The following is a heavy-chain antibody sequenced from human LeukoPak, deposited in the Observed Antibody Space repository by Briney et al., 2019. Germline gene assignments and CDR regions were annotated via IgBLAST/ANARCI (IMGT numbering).Heavy chain of an antibody. CDR1: GGSISSSSYY. V-gene: IGHV4-39*01. Sequence: SETLSLTCTVSGGSISSSSYYWGWIRQPPGKGLEWIGSIYYSGSTYYNPSLKSRVTISVDTSKNQFSLKLSSVTAADTAVYYCARHSTSGTSSYYFDYWGQGTLVTVSS. J-gene: IGHJ4*02. D-gene: IGHD1-7*01. CDR2: IYYSGST. CDR3: ARHSTSGTSSYYFDY.